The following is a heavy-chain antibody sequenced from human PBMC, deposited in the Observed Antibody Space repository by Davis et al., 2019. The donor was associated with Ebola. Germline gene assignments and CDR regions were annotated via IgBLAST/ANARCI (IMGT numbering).Heavy chain of an antibody. Sequence: PSETLSLTCTVSGGSISSHYWSWIRQPPGKGLEWIGYIHESGRTNLNPSLKSRVTISGETSRNQFSLKLSSVTAADTAVYYCASGITAAAFDYWGQGTLVTVSS. CDR3: ASGITAAAFDY. CDR2: IHESGRT. J-gene: IGHJ4*02. V-gene: IGHV4-59*11. CDR1: GGSISSHY. D-gene: IGHD6-13*01.